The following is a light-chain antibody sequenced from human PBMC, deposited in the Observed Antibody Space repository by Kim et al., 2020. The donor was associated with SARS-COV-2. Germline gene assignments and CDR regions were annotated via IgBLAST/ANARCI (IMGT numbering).Light chain of an antibody. CDR3: QQYNSYPLT. CDR1: QNINSW. J-gene: IGKJ4*02. CDR2: EAS. V-gene: IGKV1-5*03. Sequence: DIQMTQSPSTLSASVGDRVTITCRASQNINSWLAWYQQKPGKAPNLLIYEASNLQSGVPSRFSGSGSGTEFTLTISSLQPDDFTTYYCQQYNSYPLTFGGGTKVDIK.